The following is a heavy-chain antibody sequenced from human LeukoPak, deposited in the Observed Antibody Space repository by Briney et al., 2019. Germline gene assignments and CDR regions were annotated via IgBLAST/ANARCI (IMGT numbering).Heavy chain of an antibody. Sequence: ASVKVSCKASGYTFTSYGISWVRQAPGQGLEWMGWINPNSGGTNYAQKFQGRVTMTRDTSISTAYMELSRLRSDDTAVYYCARAPPIAAADYYFDYWGQGTLVTVSS. V-gene: IGHV1-2*02. D-gene: IGHD6-13*01. CDR1: GYTFTSYG. CDR2: INPNSGGT. CDR3: ARAPPIAAADYYFDY. J-gene: IGHJ4*02.